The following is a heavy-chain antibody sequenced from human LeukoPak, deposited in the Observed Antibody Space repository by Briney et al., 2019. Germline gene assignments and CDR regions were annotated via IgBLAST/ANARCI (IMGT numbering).Heavy chain of an antibody. V-gene: IGHV3-73*01. J-gene: IGHJ3*02. Sequence: HPGGSLRLSCAASGFTFSGSAMHWVRQASGKGLEWVGRIRSKANSYATAYAASVKGRFTISRDDSKNTAYLQMNSLKTEDTAVYYCTRSSGWPDAFDIWGQGTMVTASS. CDR1: GFTFSGSA. CDR2: IRSKANSYAT. D-gene: IGHD6-19*01. CDR3: TRSSGWPDAFDI.